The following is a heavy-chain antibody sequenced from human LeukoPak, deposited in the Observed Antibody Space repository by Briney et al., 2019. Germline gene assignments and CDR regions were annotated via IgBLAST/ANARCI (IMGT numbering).Heavy chain of an antibody. D-gene: IGHD1-26*01. Sequence: SVKVSCKASGGTFSSYAISWVRQAPGQGLEWMGGIIPIFGTANYAQKFQGRVTITADESTSTAYMELSSLRSEDTAVYYCAITVGASLYYYYGMDVWGQGTTVTVSS. CDR1: GGTFSSYA. CDR3: AITVGASLYYYYGMDV. V-gene: IGHV1-69*13. J-gene: IGHJ6*02. CDR2: IIPIFGTA.